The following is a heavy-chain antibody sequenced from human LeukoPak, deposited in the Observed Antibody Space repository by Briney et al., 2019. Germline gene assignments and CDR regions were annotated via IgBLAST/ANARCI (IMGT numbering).Heavy chain of an antibody. D-gene: IGHD3-16*02. Sequence: GESLKISCKGSGYSFTSYWIGWVRQMPGKGLEWMGIIYPGDSDTRYSPSFQGQVTISADKSISTAYLQWSSLKASDTAMYYCARLRPSLGGVIVILFDYWGQGTLVTVSS. CDR1: GYSFTSYW. CDR2: IYPGDSDT. V-gene: IGHV5-51*01. CDR3: ARLRPSLGGVIVILFDY. J-gene: IGHJ4*02.